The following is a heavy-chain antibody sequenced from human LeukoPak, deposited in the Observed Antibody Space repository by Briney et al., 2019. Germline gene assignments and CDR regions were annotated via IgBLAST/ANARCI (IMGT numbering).Heavy chain of an antibody. CDR1: VFTLSRYL. CDR3: ARTITMDDYYYYYMDV. D-gene: IGHD1-1*01. CDR2: IKQEGSER. Sequence: GGTLRLSCAASVFTLSRYLMSCVRDAPGKGREWGANIKQEGSERYYMDSVRGRFTISRDNAKNTLYLQMNSLRAEDTAVYYCARTITMDDYYYYYMDVWGKGTTVTVSS. V-gene: IGHV3-7*01. J-gene: IGHJ6*03.